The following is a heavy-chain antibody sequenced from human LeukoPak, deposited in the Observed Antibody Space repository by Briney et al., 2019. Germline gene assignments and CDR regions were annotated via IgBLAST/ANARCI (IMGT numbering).Heavy chain of an antibody. J-gene: IGHJ4*02. Sequence: GGSLRLSCAASGFTFSTYAMNWVRRAPGKGLEWVSAISTAGDRAYYADSVQGRFTLSRDNSKNTLYLQMSSLRAEDTAVYYCAKDDPLYCSGATCYSDWGQGTLVTVSS. CDR1: GFTFSTYA. CDR2: ISTAGDRA. V-gene: IGHV3-23*01. CDR3: AKDDPLYCSGATCYSD. D-gene: IGHD2-15*01.